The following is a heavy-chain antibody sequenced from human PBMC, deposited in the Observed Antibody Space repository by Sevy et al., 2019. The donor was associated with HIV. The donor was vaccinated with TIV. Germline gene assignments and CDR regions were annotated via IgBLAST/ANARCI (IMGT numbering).Heavy chain of an antibody. J-gene: IGHJ4*02. V-gene: IGHV3-30-3*01. D-gene: IGHD3-22*01. CDR3: AASRGSSGFYSLDY. CDR2: IPYDGSNN. CDR1: GFTFSNYA. Sequence: GGSLRLSCAASGFTFSNYAMHWVRQTPGKGLEWVAVIPYDGSNNYYADSVKGRFTISRDNSKNTLYLQMNSLRAEDTAVFYCAASRGSSGFYSLDYWGQGTLVTVSS.